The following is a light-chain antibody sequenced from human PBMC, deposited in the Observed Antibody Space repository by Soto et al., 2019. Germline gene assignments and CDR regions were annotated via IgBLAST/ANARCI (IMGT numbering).Light chain of an antibody. Sequence: QSVLTQPPSVSEAPRQRVTISCSGSSSNIGNNAVNWYQQLPGTAPKLLVYYDDLLPSGVSDRFSGSKSGTSASLAISGLRSEDEAVYYCAAWDDSLDVVVFGGGTQLTVL. J-gene: IGLJ2*01. CDR2: YDD. CDR3: AAWDDSLDVVV. CDR1: SSNIGNNA. V-gene: IGLV1-36*01.